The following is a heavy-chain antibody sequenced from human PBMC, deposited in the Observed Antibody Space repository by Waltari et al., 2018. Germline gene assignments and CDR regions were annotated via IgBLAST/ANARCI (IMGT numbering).Heavy chain of an antibody. J-gene: IGHJ6*03. Sequence: QVQLQQGGAGLLKPSETLSLTCAVYGGSFSGYYWSWIRQPPGKGLEWIGEINHSGSTNYNPALNSRVTISVDTSKNQFSLKLSSETAADTAVYYCARSTYCGGDCYMRALLYYYYMDGWGKGTTVTISS. CDR2: INHSGST. D-gene: IGHD2-21*01. CDR1: GGSFSGYY. V-gene: IGHV4-34*01. CDR3: ARSTYCGGDCYMRALLYYYYMDG.